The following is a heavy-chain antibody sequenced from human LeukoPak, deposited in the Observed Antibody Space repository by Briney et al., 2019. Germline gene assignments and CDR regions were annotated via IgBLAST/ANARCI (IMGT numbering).Heavy chain of an antibody. J-gene: IGHJ4*02. CDR1: GFSLTTSGVG. CDR2: IYWDDDN. V-gene: IGHV2-5*02. Sequence: KESGPTLVNPTQTLTLTCSFSGFSLTTSGVGVGWIRQPPGKALEWLGLIYWDDDNRSSPFLKNRLTITKDTSRNQVVLTMTNMDPVDTATYYCAHTFHDYGSSALPFDYWGQGTLVTVSS. D-gene: IGHD3-22*01. CDR3: AHTFHDYGSSALPFDY.